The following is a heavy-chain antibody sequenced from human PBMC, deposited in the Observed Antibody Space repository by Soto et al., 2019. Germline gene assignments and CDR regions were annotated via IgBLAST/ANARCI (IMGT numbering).Heavy chain of an antibody. CDR2: IYYSGST. D-gene: IGHD3-22*01. CDR1: CGSISSSSYY. J-gene: IGHJ5*02. Sequence: SETLSLTCTVSCGSISSSSYYWAWIRQPPGKGLEWIGGIYYSGSTYYNPSLKRRVTISVDTSKNQFSLKLSSVTAADTAVYYCARSYYLPNWFDPWGQGTLVTVS. V-gene: IGHV4-39*01. CDR3: ARSYYLPNWFDP.